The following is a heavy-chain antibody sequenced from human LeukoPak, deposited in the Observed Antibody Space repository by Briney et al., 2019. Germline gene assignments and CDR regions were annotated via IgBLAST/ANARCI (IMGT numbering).Heavy chain of an antibody. CDR1: GGSISGHY. J-gene: IGHJ4*02. D-gene: IGHD1-26*01. CDR2: VSYSGST. CDR3: ARGGASSRYFGY. V-gene: IGHV4-59*11. Sequence: SETLSLTCTVSGGSISGHYWSWIRQPPGKGLEWIGFVSYSGSTNYNPSFNGRVTISLDTSKSQFSLSLNSVTAADTAVYFCARGGASSRYFGYWGQGTLVTVPS.